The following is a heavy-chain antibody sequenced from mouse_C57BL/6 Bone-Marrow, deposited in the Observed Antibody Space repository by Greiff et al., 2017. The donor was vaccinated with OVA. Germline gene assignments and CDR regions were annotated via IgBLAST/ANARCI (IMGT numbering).Heavy chain of an antibody. V-gene: IGHV5-4*01. D-gene: IGHD1-1*01. Sequence: EVKLVESGGGLVKPGGSLKLSCAASGFTFSSYAMSWVRQTPEKRLEWVATISDGGSYTYYPDNVKGRFTISRDNAKNNLYLQMSHLKSEDTAMYYCARERDYYGSSPMDYWGQGTSVTVSS. CDR1: GFTFSSYA. J-gene: IGHJ4*01. CDR2: ISDGGSYT. CDR3: ARERDYYGSSPMDY.